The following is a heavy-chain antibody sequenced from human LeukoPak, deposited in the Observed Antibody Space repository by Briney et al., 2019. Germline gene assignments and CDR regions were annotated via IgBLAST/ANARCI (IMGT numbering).Heavy chain of an antibody. Sequence: PSETLSLTCTVSGGSISSGSYYWSWIRQPAGKGLEWIGRIYTSGSTYYNPSLKSRVTISVDTSKNQFSLKLSSVTAADTAVYYCARECHRVHYYYDSSGYQYYFDYWGQGTLVTVSS. CDR2: IYTSGST. CDR1: GGSISSGSYY. V-gene: IGHV4-61*02. D-gene: IGHD3-22*01. CDR3: ARECHRVHYYYDSSGYQYYFDY. J-gene: IGHJ4*02.